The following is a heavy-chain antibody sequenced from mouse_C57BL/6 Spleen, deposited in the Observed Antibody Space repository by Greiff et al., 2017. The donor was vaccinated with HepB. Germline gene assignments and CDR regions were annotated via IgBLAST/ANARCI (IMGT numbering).Heavy chain of an antibody. CDR1: GFTFSDYG. CDR2: ISSGSSTI. J-gene: IGHJ3*01. Sequence: EVQRVESGGGLVKPGGSLKLSCAASGFTFSDYGMHWVRQAPEKGLEWVAYISSGSSTIYYADTVKGRFTISRDNAKNTLFLQMTSLRSEDTAMYYCARGGYYGSSPLAYWGQGTLVTVSA. V-gene: IGHV5-17*01. D-gene: IGHD1-1*01. CDR3: ARGGYYGSSPLAY.